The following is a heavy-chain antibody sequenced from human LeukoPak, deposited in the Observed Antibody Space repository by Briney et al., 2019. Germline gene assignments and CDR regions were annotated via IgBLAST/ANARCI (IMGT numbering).Heavy chain of an antibody. D-gene: IGHD4-17*01. CDR2: IYYSGST. CDR1: GGSISSYY. V-gene: IGHV4-59*01. CDR3: ARGLKTYGDYFYYYYYMDV. Sequence: SETLSLTCTVSGGSISSYYWSWIRRPPGKGLEWIGCIYYSGSTNYNPSLKSRVTISVDTSKNQFSLKLSSVTAADTAVYYCARGLKTYGDYFYYYYYMDVWGKGTTVTVSS. J-gene: IGHJ6*03.